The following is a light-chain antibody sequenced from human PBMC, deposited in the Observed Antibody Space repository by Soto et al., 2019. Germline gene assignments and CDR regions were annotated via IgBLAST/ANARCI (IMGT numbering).Light chain of an antibody. CDR3: QEYSVFSPYT. Sequence: DIQMTQSPSVLSASVGDRVTVTCRASQSVGRSLAWYQQRPGKAPTLLIYKASTLSRGVPSRFSGGGFGAEFTLTINNLQADDFATYYCQEYSVFSPYTFGQRTKLEI. CDR2: KAS. CDR1: QSVGRS. V-gene: IGKV1-5*03. J-gene: IGKJ2*01.